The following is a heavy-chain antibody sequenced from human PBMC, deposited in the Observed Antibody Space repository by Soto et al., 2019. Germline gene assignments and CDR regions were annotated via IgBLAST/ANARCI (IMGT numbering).Heavy chain of an antibody. Sequence: SGPTLVNPTETLTLTCTVSGFSLSNARMGVSWIRQPPGKALEWLAHIFSNDEKSYSTSLKSRLTISKDTSKSQVVLTMTNMDPVDTATYYCARIDLCSGGSCYELYRLGYYYYMDVWGKGTTVTVSS. J-gene: IGHJ6*03. V-gene: IGHV2-26*01. CDR3: ARIDLCSGGSCYELYRLGYYYYMDV. CDR1: GFSLSNARMG. CDR2: IFSNDEK. D-gene: IGHD2-15*01.